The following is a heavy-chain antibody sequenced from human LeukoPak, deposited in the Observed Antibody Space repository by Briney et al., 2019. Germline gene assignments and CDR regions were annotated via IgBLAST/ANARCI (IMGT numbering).Heavy chain of an antibody. Sequence: ASMKVSCKAPGDTFSTYGINWVRQAPGQGLEWMGRIIPILSITNYAQKLQDRVTITADKSTSTAYMELSSLTSGDTAVYYCARDRDRCEAGTCYQSFEFWSQGTLVTVSS. CDR3: ARDRDRCEAGTCYQSFEF. J-gene: IGHJ4*02. CDR2: IIPILSIT. CDR1: GDTFSTYG. D-gene: IGHD2-2*01. V-gene: IGHV1-69*04.